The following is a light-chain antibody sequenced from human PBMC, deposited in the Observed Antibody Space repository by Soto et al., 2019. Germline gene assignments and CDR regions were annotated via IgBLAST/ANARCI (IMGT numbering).Light chain of an antibody. CDR1: QSVLYSPNNKTY. J-gene: IGKJ1*01. Sequence: IVMTQSPDFLAVSLGERATINCKSSQSVLYSPNNKTYFAWYQQKPGQPPKLLIYLAYTRESGVPDRFSGRGSGTDFPLTISSLQAEDVAVYYCQQYYSAPQTFGQGTKVEIK. V-gene: IGKV4-1*01. CDR2: LAY. CDR3: QQYYSAPQT.